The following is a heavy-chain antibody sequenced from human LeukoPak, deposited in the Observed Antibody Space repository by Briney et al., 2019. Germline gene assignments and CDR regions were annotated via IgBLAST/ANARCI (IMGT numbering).Heavy chain of an antibody. D-gene: IGHD2-15*01. CDR2: ISHDGNNN. CDR1: GFTFSSYG. J-gene: IGHJ4*02. Sequence: GGSLRLSCAASGFTFSSYGMHWVRQAPGKGLEWVAVISHDGNNNYYSDSVKGRFTISRDNSKNTLYLQMNSLGAEDTAVYYCAAQPCSVGRCYLDYWGQGTLVTVSS. CDR3: AAQPCSVGRCYLDY. V-gene: IGHV3-30*03.